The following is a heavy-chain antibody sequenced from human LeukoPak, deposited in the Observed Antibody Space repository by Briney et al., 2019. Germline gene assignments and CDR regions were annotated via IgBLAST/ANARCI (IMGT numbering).Heavy chain of an antibody. V-gene: IGHV3-30-3*01. CDR2: ISYDGSNK. CDR1: GYTFTSYA. D-gene: IGHD2-2*01. Sequence: SCKASGYTFTSYAMHWVRQAPGKGLEWVAVISYDGSNKYYADSVKGRFTISRDNSKNTLYLQMNSLRAEDTAVYYCARDLSVVPAALIDYWGQGTLVTVSS. J-gene: IGHJ4*02. CDR3: ARDLSVVPAALIDY.